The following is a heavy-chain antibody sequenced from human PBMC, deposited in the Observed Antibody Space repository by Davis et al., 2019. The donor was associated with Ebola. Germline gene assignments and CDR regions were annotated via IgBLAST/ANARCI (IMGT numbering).Heavy chain of an antibody. V-gene: IGHV4-59*12. J-gene: IGHJ5*02. CDR1: AGSISSYY. D-gene: IGHD5-12*01. Sequence: PETLSLTCIVSAGSISSYYWSWIRQPPGKGLEWIGYIYYSGSTNYNPSLKSRVTITVDTSKNQFSLKLSSVTAADTAVYYCARDAISSGYASWGQGTLVTVSS. CDR2: IYYSGST. CDR3: ARDAISSGYAS.